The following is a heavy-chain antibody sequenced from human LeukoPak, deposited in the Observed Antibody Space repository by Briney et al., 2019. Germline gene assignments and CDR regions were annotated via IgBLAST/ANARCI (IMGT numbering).Heavy chain of an antibody. D-gene: IGHD3-9*01. J-gene: IGHJ4*02. CDR3: VRWDILTGSGDS. CDR1: GFTFSTIA. CDR2: IFPSGGEI. V-gene: IGHV3-23*01. Sequence: GGSLRLSCAASGFTFSTIAMVWVRQPPGKGLEWLSSIFPSGGEIHYADSVRGRFTISRDNAKHTLYLKMNSLRADDSVVYYCVRWDILTGSGDSWGQGTLVTVSS.